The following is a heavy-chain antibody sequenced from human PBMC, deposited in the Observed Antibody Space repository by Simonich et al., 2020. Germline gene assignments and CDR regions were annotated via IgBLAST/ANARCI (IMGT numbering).Heavy chain of an antibody. D-gene: IGHD6-6*01. J-gene: IGHJ6*02. Sequence: QVQLVQSGAEVKKPGASVKVSCKASGYTFTGYYMHWVQEAPGQGLECMGRINPNSGGTNYAQKLQGRVTMTRDTSISTAYMELSRLRSDDTAVYYCATCIAARYYYYGMDVWGQGTTVTVSS. CDR1: GYTFTGYY. CDR2: INPNSGGT. CDR3: ATCIAARYYYYGMDV. V-gene: IGHV1-2*06.